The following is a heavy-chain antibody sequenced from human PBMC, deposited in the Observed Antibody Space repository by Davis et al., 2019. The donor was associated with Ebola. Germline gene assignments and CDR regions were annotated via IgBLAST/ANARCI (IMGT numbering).Heavy chain of an antibody. CDR2: IRSKANSYAT. J-gene: IGHJ4*02. Sequence: PGGSLRLSCAASGFTFSGSAMHWVRQASGKGLEWVGRIRSKANSYATAYAASVKGRFTISRDDSKNTAYLQMNSLKTEDTAVYYCARQYDFWTGFYFDYWGQGTLVTVSS. V-gene: IGHV3-73*01. D-gene: IGHD3-3*01. CDR1: GFTFSGSA. CDR3: ARQYDFWTGFYFDY.